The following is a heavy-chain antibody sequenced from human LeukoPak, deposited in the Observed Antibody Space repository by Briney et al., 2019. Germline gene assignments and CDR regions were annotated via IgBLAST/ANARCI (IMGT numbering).Heavy chain of an antibody. V-gene: IGHV3-23*01. CDR1: GFTFSSYG. J-gene: IGHJ4*02. CDR3: AKTELFGVVIMDDY. D-gene: IGHD3-3*01. CDR2: IGGSGDST. Sequence: GGSLRLSCAASGFTFSSYGTHWVRQAPGKGPEWVSAIGGSGDSTYYADSVKGRFTISRDNSKNTLYLQMNSLRAEDTAVYYCAKTELFGVVIMDDYWGQGTLVTVSS.